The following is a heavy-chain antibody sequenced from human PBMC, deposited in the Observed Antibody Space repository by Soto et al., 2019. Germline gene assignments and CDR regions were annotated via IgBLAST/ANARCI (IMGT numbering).Heavy chain of an antibody. CDR1: GDSISSGSY. CDR3: ARVHVMVVAGSTFDY. D-gene: IGHD6-19*01. Sequence: PSETLSLTCTVSGDSISSGSYWGCIRQPPGEGPEWIASIYHGGTTFYNPSLKSRISISVDTSKNQFSLRLTSVTAADTATYYCARVHVMVVAGSTFDYWGPGTLVTVYS. V-gene: IGHV4-38-2*02. J-gene: IGHJ4*03. CDR2: IYHGGTT.